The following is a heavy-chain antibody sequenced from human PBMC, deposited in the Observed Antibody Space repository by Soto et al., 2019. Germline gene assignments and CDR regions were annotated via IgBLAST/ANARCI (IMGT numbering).Heavy chain of an antibody. CDR2: IIPIFGTA. V-gene: IGHV1-69*01. J-gene: IGHJ1*01. CDR3: ARGPAAAVPIAEYFQH. CDR1: GGTFSSYA. D-gene: IGHD6-13*01. Sequence: QVQLVQSGAEVKKPGSSVKVSCKASGGTFSSYAISWVRQAPGQGLEWMGGIIPIFGTANYAQKFQGRVTITADESTSTAYMELSSRRSEDTAVYYCARGPAAAVPIAEYFQHWGQCTLVTVSS.